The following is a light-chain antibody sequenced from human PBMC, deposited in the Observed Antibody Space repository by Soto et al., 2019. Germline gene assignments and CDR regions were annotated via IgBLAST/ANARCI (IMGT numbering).Light chain of an antibody. CDR2: DAS. CDR3: QQRNSWPRT. CDR1: QSIGTD. V-gene: IGKV3-11*01. J-gene: IGKJ1*01. Sequence: EIVLTQSPATLSLSPGEGATLSCRASQSIGTDLAWYQQKPGQAPRLLIWDASNRATGIPARFSGSGSGTDFTLTISSLEPEDFARYHCQQRNSWPRTFGQGTKVDIK.